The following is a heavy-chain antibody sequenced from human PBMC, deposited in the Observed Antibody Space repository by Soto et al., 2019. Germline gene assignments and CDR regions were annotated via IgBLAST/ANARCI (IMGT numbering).Heavy chain of an antibody. J-gene: IGHJ3*02. D-gene: IGHD3-22*01. CDR3: ARVSPNYYDSSGYPGAFDI. V-gene: IGHV1-69*01. CDR1: GGTFSSYA. CDR2: IIPIFGTA. Sequence: QVQVVQSGAEVKKPGSSVKVSCKASGGTFSSYAISWVRQAPGQGLEWMGGIIPIFGTANYAQKFQGRVTITADESTSTAYMELSSLRSEDTAVYYCARVSPNYYDSSGYPGAFDIWGQGTMVTVSS.